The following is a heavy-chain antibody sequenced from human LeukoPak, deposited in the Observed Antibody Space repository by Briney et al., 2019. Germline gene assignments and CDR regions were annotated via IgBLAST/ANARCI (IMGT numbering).Heavy chain of an antibody. Sequence: SETLSLTCTVSGGSISSGDYYWSWIRQPPGKGLEWIGYIYYSGSTYYNPSLKSRVTISVDTSKNQFSLKLSSVTAADTAVYYCARETVGGVVPAAISWFDPWGQGTLVTVSS. D-gene: IGHD2-2*01. CDR1: GGSISSGDYY. J-gene: IGHJ5*02. CDR2: IYYSGST. CDR3: ARETVGGVVPAAISWFDP. V-gene: IGHV4-30-4*08.